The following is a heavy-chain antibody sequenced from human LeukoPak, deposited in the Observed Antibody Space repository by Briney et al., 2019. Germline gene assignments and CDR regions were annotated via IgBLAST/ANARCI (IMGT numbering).Heavy chain of an antibody. J-gene: IGHJ4*02. CDR3: AAYSGSYYEDY. Sequence: PGGSLRLSCAASGFTFSSDAMSWVRQAPGKGLEWVSAISGSGGSTYYADSVKGRFTISRDNSKNTLYMQMNSLRDEDTAVYYCAAYSGSYYEDYWGLGTLVTVSS. V-gene: IGHV3-23*01. CDR1: GFTFSSDA. D-gene: IGHD1-26*01. CDR2: ISGSGGST.